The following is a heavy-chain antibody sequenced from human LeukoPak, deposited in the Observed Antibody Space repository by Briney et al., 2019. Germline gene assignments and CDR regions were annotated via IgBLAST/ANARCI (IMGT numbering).Heavy chain of an antibody. J-gene: IGHJ4*02. CDR2: ISGSGGST. CDR3: AKCLITSGWPQGFDY. V-gene: IGHV3-23*01. Sequence: PGGSLRLSCAASGFTFSSYAMTWVRQAPGKGLEWVSGISGSGGSTYYADSVKGRFTISRDNSKNTLYLQMNSLRAEDTAVYYCAKCLITSGWPQGFDYWGQGALVTVSS. D-gene: IGHD6-19*01. CDR1: GFTFSSYA.